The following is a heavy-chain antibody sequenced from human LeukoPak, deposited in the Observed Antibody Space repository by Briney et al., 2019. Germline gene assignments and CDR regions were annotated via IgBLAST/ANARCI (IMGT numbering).Heavy chain of an antibody. D-gene: IGHD3-10*01. J-gene: IGHJ4*02. CDR1: VFTFSSYW. Sequence: GGSLRLSCSASVFTFSSYWMHWVRQAPGKGLVWVSRINSDGSSTSYADSVKGRFTISRDNAKNTLYLQMNSLRAEDTAVYYSARGGATMAYYWGQGTLVTVSS. V-gene: IGHV3-74*01. CDR2: INSDGSST. CDR3: ARGGATMAYY.